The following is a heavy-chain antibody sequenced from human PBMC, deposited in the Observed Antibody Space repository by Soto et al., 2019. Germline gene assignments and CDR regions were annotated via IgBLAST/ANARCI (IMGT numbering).Heavy chain of an antibody. CDR3: AKDGYSGYGYYFDY. D-gene: IGHD5-12*01. Sequence: EGQLLESGGGLVQPGGSLRLSCLASGFTFKNYAMTWVRRAPGKGLEWVASIGAAGTYIYYPDSVKGRFTISRDNSQNTVSLQMNSLRAEDTAVYYCAKDGYSGYGYYFDYWGQGTQVTVSS. CDR1: GFTFKNYA. V-gene: IGHV3-23*01. J-gene: IGHJ4*02. CDR2: IGAAGTYI.